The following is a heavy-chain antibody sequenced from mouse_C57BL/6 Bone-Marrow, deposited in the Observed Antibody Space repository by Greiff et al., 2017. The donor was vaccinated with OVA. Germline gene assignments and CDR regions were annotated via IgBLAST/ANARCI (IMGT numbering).Heavy chain of an antibody. Sequence: EVQGVESGGGLVKPGGSLKLSCAASGFTFSSYTMSWVRQTPEKRLERVATISGGGGNTYYPDSVKGRFTISRDNAKNTLYLQMSSLRSEDTALYYCARPVYYYGPAWFAYWGQGTLVTVSA. CDR2: ISGGGGNT. V-gene: IGHV5-9*01. CDR1: GFTFSSYT. CDR3: ARPVYYYGPAWFAY. J-gene: IGHJ3*01. D-gene: IGHD1-1*01.